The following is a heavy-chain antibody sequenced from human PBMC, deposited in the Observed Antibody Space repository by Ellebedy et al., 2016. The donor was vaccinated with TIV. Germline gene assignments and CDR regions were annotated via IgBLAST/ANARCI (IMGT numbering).Heavy chain of an antibody. J-gene: IGHJ4*02. CDR3: TTDLADLYYYDSSGHHSRGY. CDR1: GFTFSNAW. CDR2: IKSKTDGGTT. D-gene: IGHD3-22*01. V-gene: IGHV3-15*01. Sequence: GESLKISCAASGFTFSNAWMSWVRQAPGKGLEWVGRIKSKTDGGTTDYAAPVKGRFTISRDDSKNTLYLQMNSLKTEDTAVYYCTTDLADLYYYDSSGHHSRGYWGQGTLVTVSS.